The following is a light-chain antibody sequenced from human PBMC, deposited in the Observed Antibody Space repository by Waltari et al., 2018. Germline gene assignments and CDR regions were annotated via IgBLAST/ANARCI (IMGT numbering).Light chain of an antibody. V-gene: IGKV1-12*01. Sequence: DIQMTQSPSSVSASVGDRVTITCRASQDVSSWLAWYQQKPGKAPKLLIYATSSLQSGVPSRFSGSGSGTDVTLTISSLQPEDFAIYYCQQANSFPYTFGQGTKLEIK. J-gene: IGKJ2*01. CDR1: QDVSSW. CDR2: ATS. CDR3: QQANSFPYT.